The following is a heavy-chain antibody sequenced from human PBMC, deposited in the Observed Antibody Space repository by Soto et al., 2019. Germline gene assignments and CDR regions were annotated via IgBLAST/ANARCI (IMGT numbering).Heavy chain of an antibody. Sequence: ASVKVSCKASGGSPSTNPISWVRQAPGQGLEWMGGTGSGTGPGNHAQKFQGRLTVTAGKSTSTVYMELTNLSSEDTAVYYCARRPSGGFFRFFDSWGQGTLVTVSS. CDR1: GGSPSTNP. V-gene: IGHV1-69*06. CDR3: ARRPSGGFFRFFDS. D-gene: IGHD2-15*01. CDR2: TGSGTGPG. J-gene: IGHJ4*02.